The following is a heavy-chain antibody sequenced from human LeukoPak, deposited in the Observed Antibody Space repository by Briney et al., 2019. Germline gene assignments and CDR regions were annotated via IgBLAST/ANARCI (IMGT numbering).Heavy chain of an antibody. CDR3: ARDLRGVGSSTVFDY. CDR1: GGSLSSSNW. J-gene: IGHJ4*02. D-gene: IGHD2-2*01. V-gene: IGHV4-4*02. CDR2: NYYSGST. Sequence: SGTLSLTCAVSGGSLSSSNWCSWGRQPPGKGLEWSGVNYYSGSTNYNPSLKSRVIISVDKSKNQFSLKLSSVTAADTAVYYSARDLRGVGSSTVFDYWGQGTLVTVSS.